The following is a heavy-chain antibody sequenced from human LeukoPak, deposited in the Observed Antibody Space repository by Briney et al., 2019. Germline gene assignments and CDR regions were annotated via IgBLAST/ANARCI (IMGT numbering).Heavy chain of an antibody. Sequence: SETLSLTCAVYGGSFSGYYWTWIRQAPGKGLEWIGEINPSGRISYNPSLKSRLTISVDASKNQFSLNLRSLTAADTAVYYCARGRQEVSMIVVVMTAVSYYLDAWGKGTTVTVS. D-gene: IGHD3-22*01. CDR3: ARGRQEVSMIVVVMTAVSYYLDA. V-gene: IGHV4-34*01. CDR2: INPSGRI. J-gene: IGHJ6*03. CDR1: GGSFSGYY.